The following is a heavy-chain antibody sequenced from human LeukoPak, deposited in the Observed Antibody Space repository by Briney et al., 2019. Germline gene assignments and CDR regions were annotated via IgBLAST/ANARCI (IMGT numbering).Heavy chain of an antibody. Sequence: GGSLRPSCAASGFTFSSYAMSWVRQAPGRGLEWVSAISGSGGSTYYADSVKGRFTISRDNSKNTLYLQMNSLRAEDTAVYYCAKDLLRYFDWFPRGAFDIWGQGTMVTVSS. CDR1: GFTFSSYA. CDR3: AKDLLRYFDWFPRGAFDI. D-gene: IGHD3-9*01. CDR2: ISGSGGST. V-gene: IGHV3-23*01. J-gene: IGHJ3*02.